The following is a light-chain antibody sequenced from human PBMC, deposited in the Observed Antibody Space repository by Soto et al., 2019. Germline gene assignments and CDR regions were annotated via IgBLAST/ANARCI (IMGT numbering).Light chain of an antibody. Sequence: EIVMTQSPATLSMSPGDRATLSCRASQSISSNLAWYQQKPGQAPRLLIYGASTRATGVPAGFSGSGSGTEFTLSISSLQSEHFAVYYCQQYNTWPWTFGQGTKVEIK. J-gene: IGKJ1*01. CDR2: GAS. CDR3: QQYNTWPWT. V-gene: IGKV3-15*01. CDR1: QSISSN.